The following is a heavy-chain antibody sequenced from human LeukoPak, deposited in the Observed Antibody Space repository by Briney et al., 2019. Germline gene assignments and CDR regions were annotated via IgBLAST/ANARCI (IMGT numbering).Heavy chain of an antibody. V-gene: IGHV3-23*01. Sequence: PGGSLRLSCVASGFTFNSYTMTWVRQAPGKGPEWVSGISGSGGNTYYADSVKGRFTISRDNSKNTLYLQMNSLRAEDTAVYSCAKDRMLRGVVPTTTDYWGQGTLVTVSS. CDR1: GFTFNSYT. CDR3: AKDRMLRGVVPTTTDY. J-gene: IGHJ4*02. CDR2: ISGSGGNT. D-gene: IGHD3-10*01.